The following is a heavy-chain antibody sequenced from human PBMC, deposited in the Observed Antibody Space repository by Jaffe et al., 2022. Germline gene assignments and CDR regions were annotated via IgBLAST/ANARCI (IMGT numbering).Heavy chain of an antibody. D-gene: IGHD4-17*01. J-gene: IGHJ4*02. CDR3: ARLGFDTVTRVDY. Sequence: QVQLVQSGAEVKKPGSSVKVSCKASGGTFSSYTISWVRQAPGQGLEWMGRIIPILGIANYAQKFQGRVTITADKSTSTAYMELSSLRSEDTAVYYCARLGFDTVTRVDYWGQGTLVTVSS. V-gene: IGHV1-69*02. CDR1: GGTFSSYT. CDR2: IIPILGIA.